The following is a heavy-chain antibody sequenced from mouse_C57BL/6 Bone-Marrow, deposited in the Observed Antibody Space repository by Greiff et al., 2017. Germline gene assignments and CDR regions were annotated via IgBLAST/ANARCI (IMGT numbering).Heavy chain of an antibody. CDR1: GFTFSSYG. Sequence: EVMLVESGGDLVKPGGSLKLSCAASGFTFSSYGMSWVRQTPDKRLEWVATISSGGSYTYYPDSVKGRFTISRDNAKNTLYLQMCSLKSEDTAMYYCALITTRYFDVWGTGTTVTVSS. CDR2: ISSGGSYT. J-gene: IGHJ1*03. V-gene: IGHV5-6*01. D-gene: IGHD2-4*01. CDR3: ALITTRYFDV.